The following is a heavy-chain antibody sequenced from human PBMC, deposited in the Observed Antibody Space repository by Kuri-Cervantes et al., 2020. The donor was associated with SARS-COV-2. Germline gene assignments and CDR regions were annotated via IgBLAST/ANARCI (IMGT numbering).Heavy chain of an antibody. D-gene: IGHD3-10*01. Sequence: GESLKISCAASGFTFSSYAMSWVRQAPGKGLEWVSAISGSGGSTYYADSVKGRFTISRDNSKNTLYLQMNSLRAEDTAVYYCAKDLRLLWFGELLGFDPWGQGTLVTVSS. V-gene: IGHV3-23*01. CDR1: GFTFSSYA. CDR3: AKDLRLLWFGELLGFDP. J-gene: IGHJ5*02. CDR2: ISGSGGST.